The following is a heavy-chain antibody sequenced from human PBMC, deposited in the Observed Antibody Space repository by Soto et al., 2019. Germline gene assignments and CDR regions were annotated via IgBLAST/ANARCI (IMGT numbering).Heavy chain of an antibody. D-gene: IGHD3-10*01. J-gene: IGHJ6*02. V-gene: IGHV1-18*01. Sequence: QVQLVQSGAEVKKPGASVKVSCKASGYTFTSYGISWVRQAPGQGLERMGWISAYNGNTNYAQKLQGRVTMTTDTSTSTAYMEQRSLRSDDTAVYYCAREPGSGTTSYYGMDVWGQGTTVTVSS. CDR1: GYTFTSYG. CDR3: AREPGSGTTSYYGMDV. CDR2: ISAYNGNT.